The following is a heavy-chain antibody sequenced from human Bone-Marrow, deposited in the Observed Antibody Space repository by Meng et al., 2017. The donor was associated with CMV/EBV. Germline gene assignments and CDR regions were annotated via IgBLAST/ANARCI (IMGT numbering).Heavy chain of an antibody. CDR2: ISGSGGST. CDR1: GFTFSSYA. V-gene: IGHV3-23*01. D-gene: IGHD3-16*01. Sequence: GESLKISCAASGFTFSSYAMSWVRQAPGKGLEWVSAISGSGGSTYYADSVKGRFTISRDNSKNTLYLQMNSLRAEDTAVYYCAKNWGGWYWYFDLWGRGTLVTVSS. J-gene: IGHJ2*01. CDR3: AKNWGGWYWYFDL.